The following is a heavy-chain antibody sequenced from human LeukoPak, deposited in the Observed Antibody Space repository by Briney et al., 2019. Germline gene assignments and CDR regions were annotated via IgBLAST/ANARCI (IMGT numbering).Heavy chain of an antibody. J-gene: IGHJ1*01. CDR2: IYPDDSDT. CDR1: GYSFTTSW. CDR3: ARQREGSYASGSYPLKH. V-gene: IGHV5-51*01. Sequence: GESLKISCKGSGYSFTTSWIAWVRQKPGKGLGWMGIIYPDDSDTRYSPSFQGQVTISADKYISTAYLQWSSLEASDTAMYYCARQREGSYASGSYPLKHWGQGTLVTVSS. D-gene: IGHD3-10*01.